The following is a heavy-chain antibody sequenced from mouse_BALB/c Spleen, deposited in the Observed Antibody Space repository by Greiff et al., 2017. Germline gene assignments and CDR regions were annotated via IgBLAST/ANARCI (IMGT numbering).Heavy chain of an antibody. J-gene: IGHJ1*01. Sequence: VQLQQSGAELVRPGVSVKISCKGSGYTFTDYAMHWVKQSHAKSLEWIGVISTYYGDASYNQKFKGKATMTVDKSSSTAYMELARLTSEDSAIYYCARGDYGNYVDWYFDVWGAGTTVTVSS. CDR1: GYTFTDYA. V-gene: IGHV1S137*01. D-gene: IGHD2-1*01. CDR3: ARGDYGNYVDWYFDV. CDR2: ISTYYGDA.